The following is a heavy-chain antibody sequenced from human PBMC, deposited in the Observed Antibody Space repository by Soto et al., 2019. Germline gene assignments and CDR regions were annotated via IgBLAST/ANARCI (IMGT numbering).Heavy chain of an antibody. V-gene: IGHV1-18*01. Sequence: ASVKVSCKASGYTFTSYGISWVRQAPGQGLEWMGWISAYNGNTNYAQKLQGRVTMTTDTSTSTAYMELRSLRSDDTAVYYCARDLGVAAAPSSFDYWGQGTLVTVSS. CDR2: ISAYNGNT. D-gene: IGHD2-15*01. J-gene: IGHJ4*02. CDR1: GYTFTSYG. CDR3: ARDLGVAAAPSSFDY.